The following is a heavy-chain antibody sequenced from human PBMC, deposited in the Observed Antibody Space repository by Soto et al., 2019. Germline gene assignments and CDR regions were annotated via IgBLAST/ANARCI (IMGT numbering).Heavy chain of an antibody. CDR3: AKGQLPTFQARNDSSRRGNLPPGPPL. D-gene: IGHD3-16*01. Sequence: GGSLRLSCAASGFTFSSYAMSWVRQAPGKGLEWVSAISGSGGSTYYADSVKGRFTISRDNSKKTLYLQMNSLRAEDTAVYYCAKGQLPTFQARNDSSRRGNLPPGPPLGGQGTLVTVSS. CDR1: GFTFSSYA. J-gene: IGHJ4*02. CDR2: ISGSGGST. V-gene: IGHV3-23*01.